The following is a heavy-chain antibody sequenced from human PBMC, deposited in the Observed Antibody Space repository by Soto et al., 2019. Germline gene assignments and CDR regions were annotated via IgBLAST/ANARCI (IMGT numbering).Heavy chain of an antibody. CDR3: ARVTPGNNLYYFSGLDV. D-gene: IGHD1-1*01. Sequence: GGSLRLSCVASGFNFGTYAIHWVRQAPGKGLQWVALIAYDGINTYYADSVKGRFAISRDNSKNTLHLQMNSLRPEDTGVYFCARVTPGNNLYYFSGLDVWGQGTSVTVSS. J-gene: IGHJ6*02. CDR2: IAYDGINT. V-gene: IGHV3-30*09. CDR1: GFNFGTYA.